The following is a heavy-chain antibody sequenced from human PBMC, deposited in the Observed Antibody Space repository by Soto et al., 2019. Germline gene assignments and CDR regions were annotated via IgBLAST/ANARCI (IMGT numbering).Heavy chain of an antibody. J-gene: IGHJ4*02. D-gene: IGHD3-16*01. V-gene: IGHV3-30-3*01. CDR1: GFTFSSYA. CDR2: ISYDGSNK. CDR3: VSWVSAHFDF. Sequence: PGGSLRLSCAASGFTFSSYAMHWVRQAPGKGLEWVAVISYDGSNKYYADSVKGRFTISKDSSRNTLDLQMSSLRAADTALYYCVSWVSAHFDFWGQGTPVTVSS.